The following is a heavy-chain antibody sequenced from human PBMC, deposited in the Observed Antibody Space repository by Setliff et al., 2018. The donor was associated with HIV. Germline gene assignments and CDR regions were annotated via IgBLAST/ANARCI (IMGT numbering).Heavy chain of an antibody. D-gene: IGHD3-10*01. CDR3: ETDDYYGSGTHWRGVP. J-gene: IGHJ5*02. V-gene: IGHV1-69-2*01. CDR1: GFTFTDFY. Sequence: ASVKVSCKASGFTFTDFYFHWVQQAPGKGLEWVGRVDPEDNNPTYAEKFRDRVTISADTSTNTAYLELRSLRSEDTAVYYCETDDYYGSGTHWRGVPWGQGTLVTVPS. CDR2: VDPEDNNP.